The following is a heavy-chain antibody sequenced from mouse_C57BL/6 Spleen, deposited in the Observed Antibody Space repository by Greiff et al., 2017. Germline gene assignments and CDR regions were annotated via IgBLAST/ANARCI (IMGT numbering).Heavy chain of an antibody. V-gene: IGHV1-69*01. CDR1: GYTFTSYW. CDR2: IDPSDSYT. CDR3: ARGLRRPYYFDY. D-gene: IGHD2-4*01. J-gene: IGHJ2*01. Sequence: QVQLQQPGAELVMPGASVKLSCKASGYTFTSYWMHWVKQRPGQGLEWIGEIDPSDSYTNYNQKFKGKSTLTVDKSSSTAYMQLSSLTSEDSAVDYCARGLRRPYYFDYWGQGTTLTVSS.